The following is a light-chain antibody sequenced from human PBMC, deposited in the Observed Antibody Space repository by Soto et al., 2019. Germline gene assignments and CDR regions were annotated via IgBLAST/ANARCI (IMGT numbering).Light chain of an antibody. Sequence: QSVLTQPPSVSGAPGQRVTISCTGSSSNIGAGYDVHWYQQLPGTAPKLLIYGNSNRPSGVPDRFYGSKSGTSASLAITGLQAEDEADYYCQSYDSSLSAVVFGGGIKVTVL. V-gene: IGLV1-40*01. CDR1: SSNIGAGYD. CDR2: GNS. J-gene: IGLJ2*01. CDR3: QSYDSSLSAVV.